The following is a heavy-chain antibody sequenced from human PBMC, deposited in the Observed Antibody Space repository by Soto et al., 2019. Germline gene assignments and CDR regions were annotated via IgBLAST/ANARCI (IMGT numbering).Heavy chain of an antibody. CDR1: GFTFSDYY. J-gene: IGHJ5*02. CDR2: ISSSSSYT. V-gene: IGHV3-11*05. CDR3: ARGMAAANWFDP. D-gene: IGHD6-13*01. Sequence: QVQLVESGGGLVQPGGSLRLSCAASGFTFSDYYMTWIRQAPGKGLEWVSYISSSSSYTKYADSVKGRFTISRDNAKNSLYLQMNSLRAADTAVYYCARGMAAANWFDPWGQGTLVTVSS.